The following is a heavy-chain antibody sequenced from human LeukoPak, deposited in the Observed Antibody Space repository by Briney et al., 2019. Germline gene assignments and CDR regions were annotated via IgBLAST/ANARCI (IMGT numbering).Heavy chain of an antibody. CDR1: GFTFSSYA. Sequence: GGSLRLSCAASGFTFSSYAMSWVRQAPGKGLEWVSAISGSGGSTFYADSVKGRFTISRDNSKNTLYLQMNSLRAEDTAVYYCAKDLDCSSTSCYPDYWGQGTLVTVSS. CDR2: ISGSGGST. J-gene: IGHJ4*02. V-gene: IGHV3-23*01. D-gene: IGHD2-2*01. CDR3: AKDLDCSSTSCYPDY.